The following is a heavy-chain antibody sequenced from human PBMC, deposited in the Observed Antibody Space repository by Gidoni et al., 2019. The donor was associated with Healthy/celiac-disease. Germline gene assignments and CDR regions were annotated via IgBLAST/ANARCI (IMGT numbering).Heavy chain of an antibody. CDR3: ARSPISSSYSSSSAGYYYGMDV. CDR1: GGSISSGSYY. Sequence: QVQLQESGPGLVKPSQTLSLTCTVSGGSISSGSYYGSWIRQPAGKGLEWIGRIYTSGSTNYNPSLNSRVTISVDTSKNQFSLKLSSVTAADTAVYYCARSPISSSYSSSSAGYYYGMDVWGQGTTVTVSS. J-gene: IGHJ6*02. D-gene: IGHD6-6*01. CDR2: IYTSGST. V-gene: IGHV4-61*02.